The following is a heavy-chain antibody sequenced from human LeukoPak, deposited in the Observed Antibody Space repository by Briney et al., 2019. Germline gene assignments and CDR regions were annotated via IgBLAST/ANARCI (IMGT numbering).Heavy chain of an antibody. CDR1: GGSFSGYY. J-gene: IGHJ4*02. CDR2: INHSGST. V-gene: IGHV4-34*01. CDR3: ARSLVGATPPLDY. D-gene: IGHD1-26*01. Sequence: SETLSVTCAVYGGSFSGYYWSWIRQPPGKGLEWIGEINHSGSTNYNPSLKSRVTISVDTSKNQFSLKLSSVTAADTAVYYCARSLVGATPPLDYWGQGTLVTVSS.